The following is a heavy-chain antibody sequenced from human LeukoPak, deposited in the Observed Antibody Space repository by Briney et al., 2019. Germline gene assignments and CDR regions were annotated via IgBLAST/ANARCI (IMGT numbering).Heavy chain of an antibody. CDR2: INHSGST. Sequence: KPSETLSLTCAVYGGSFSGYYWSWIRQPPGKGLEGIGEINHSGSTNYNPSLKSRVTISVDTSKNQFSLKLSSVTAADTAVYYCARGRDSGYASWDYWGQGTLVTVSS. V-gene: IGHV4-34*01. D-gene: IGHD5-12*01. J-gene: IGHJ4*02. CDR1: GGSFSGYY. CDR3: ARGRDSGYASWDY.